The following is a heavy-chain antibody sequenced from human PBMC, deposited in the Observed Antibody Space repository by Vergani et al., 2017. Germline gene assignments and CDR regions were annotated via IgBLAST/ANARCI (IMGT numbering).Heavy chain of an antibody. D-gene: IGHD3-9*01. CDR2: IYYSRST. Sequence: QLQLQESGPGLVKPSETLSLTCTVSGGSISSSSYYWGWIRQPPGKGLEWIGSIYYSRSTYYNPSLKSRVTMSVDTSKNQFSLKLRSVTAADTAVYFCARVMYRDEASTGYRLEGMDIWGQGTTVTISS. CDR3: ARVMYRDEASTGYRLEGMDI. V-gene: IGHV4-39*07. J-gene: IGHJ6*02. CDR1: GGSISSSSYY.